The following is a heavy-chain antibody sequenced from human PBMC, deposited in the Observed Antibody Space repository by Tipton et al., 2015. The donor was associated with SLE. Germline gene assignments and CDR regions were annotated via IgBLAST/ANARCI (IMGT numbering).Heavy chain of an antibody. CDR2: IADTGSP. V-gene: IGHV4-34*01. CDR3: AGTPWLVRFEY. CDR1: GGSFSGYH. J-gene: IGHJ4*02. Sequence: TLSLTCVVYGGSFSGYHWTWIRQPPGQGLEWIGEIADTGSPNYNPSLKSRVTISLDTSKSQFSLILNSLTAADTAVYYCAGTPWLVRFEYWGQGTLVNVSP. D-gene: IGHD3-10*01.